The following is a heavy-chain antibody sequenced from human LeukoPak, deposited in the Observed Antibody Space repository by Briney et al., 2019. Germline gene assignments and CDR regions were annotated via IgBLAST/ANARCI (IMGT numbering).Heavy chain of an antibody. CDR3: AKYGGNPAPFDY. D-gene: IGHD4-23*01. V-gene: IGHV3-21*01. CDR2: ISSSSSYI. J-gene: IGHJ4*02. CDR1: GFTFSSYS. Sequence: GGSLRLSCAASGFTFSSYSMNWVRQAPGKGLEWVSSISSSSSYIYYADSVKGRFTISRDNAKNSLYLQMNSLRAEDTAVYYCAKYGGNPAPFDYWGQGTLVTVSS.